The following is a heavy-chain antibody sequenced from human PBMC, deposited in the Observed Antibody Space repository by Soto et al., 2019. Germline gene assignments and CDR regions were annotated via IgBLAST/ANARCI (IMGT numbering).Heavy chain of an antibody. D-gene: IGHD3-22*01. CDR3: AKVPESMIVETTFDY. J-gene: IGHJ4*02. CDR1: GFTFSSYG. V-gene: IGHV3-30*18. Sequence: VGSLRLSCAASGFTFSSYGMHWVRQAPGKGLEWVAVISYDGSNKYYADSVKGRFTISRDNSKSTLYLQMNSLRAEDTAVYYCAKVPESMIVETTFDYWGQGTLVTVSS. CDR2: ISYDGSNK.